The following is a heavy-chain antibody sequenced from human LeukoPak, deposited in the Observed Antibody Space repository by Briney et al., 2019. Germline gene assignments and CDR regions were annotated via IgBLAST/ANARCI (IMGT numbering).Heavy chain of an antibody. CDR2: IIPIFGTA. D-gene: IGHD3-22*01. J-gene: IGHJ4*02. CDR3: ARDFGSYYDSSGYCGY. CDR1: GYTFISYG. V-gene: IGHV1-69*13. Sequence: SVKVSCKASGYTFISYGISWVRQAPGQGLEWMGGIIPIFGTANYAQKFQGRVTITADESTSTAYMELSSLRSEDTAVYYCARDFGSYYDSSGYCGYWGQGTLVTVSS.